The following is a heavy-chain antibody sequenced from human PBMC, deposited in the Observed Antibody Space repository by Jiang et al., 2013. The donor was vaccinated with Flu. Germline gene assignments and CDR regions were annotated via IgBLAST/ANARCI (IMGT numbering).Heavy chain of an antibody. V-gene: IGHV1-18*01. J-gene: IGHJ6*02. Sequence: SVKVSCKASGYTFTSYGISWVRQAPGQGLEWMGWISAYNGNTNYAQKLQGRVTMTTDTSTSTAYMELRSLRSDDTAVYYCARGPTVTTEYYYYGMDVWGQGTTVTVSS. D-gene: IGHD4-17*01. CDR2: ISAYNGNT. CDR3: ARGPTVTTEYYYYGMDV. CDR1: GYTFTSYG.